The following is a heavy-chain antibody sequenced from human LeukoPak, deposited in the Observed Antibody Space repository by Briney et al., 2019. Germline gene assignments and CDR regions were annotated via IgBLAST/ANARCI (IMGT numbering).Heavy chain of an antibody. J-gene: IGHJ3*02. CDR3: ARDYYGSSRHAFDI. D-gene: IGHD6-13*01. Sequence: PGGSLRLSCAASGFIFSSNTMNWVRQAPGKGLEWVSSLSSSSSYIYYADSVKGRFTISRDNAKNSLYLQLNSLRADDTAVYYCARDYYGSSRHAFDIWGQGTMVTVST. CDR1: GFIFSSNT. V-gene: IGHV3-21*06. CDR2: LSSSSSYI.